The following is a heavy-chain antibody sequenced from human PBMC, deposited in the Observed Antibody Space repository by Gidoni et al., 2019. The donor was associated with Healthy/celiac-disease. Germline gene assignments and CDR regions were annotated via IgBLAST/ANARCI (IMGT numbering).Heavy chain of an antibody. CDR3: ARGCTVVVALNLTVAWFDP. CDR2: INHSGST. D-gene: IGHD2-15*01. CDR1: GGSFSGYY. V-gene: IGHV4-34*01. Sequence: QVQLQQWGAGLLKPSETLSLTCAVYGGSFSGYYWSWIRQPPGKGLEWIGEINHSGSTNYNPSLKSRVTISVDTSKNQFSLKLSSVTAADTAVYYCARGCTVVVALNLTVAWFDPWGQGTLVTVSS. J-gene: IGHJ5*02.